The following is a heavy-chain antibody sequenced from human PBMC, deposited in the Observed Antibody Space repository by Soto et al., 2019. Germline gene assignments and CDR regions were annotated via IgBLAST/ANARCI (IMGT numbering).Heavy chain of an antibody. CDR2: IIPIFGTA. CDR1: GGTFSSYA. Sequence: QVQLVQSGAEVKKPGSSVKVSCKASGGTFSSYAISWVRQAPGQGLEWMGGIIPIFGTANYAQKFQGRVTITADESTSTAYMELSSLRSEDTAVYYCARDLEGFGEFNYYAGMDGWGQGTTVTVSS. V-gene: IGHV1-69*01. J-gene: IGHJ6*02. CDR3: ARDLEGFGEFNYYAGMDG. D-gene: IGHD3-10*01.